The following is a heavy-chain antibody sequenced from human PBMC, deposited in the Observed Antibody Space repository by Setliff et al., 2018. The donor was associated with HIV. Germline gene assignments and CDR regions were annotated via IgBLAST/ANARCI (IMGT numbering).Heavy chain of an antibody. Sequence: ASAKVSCKASGYTFTGYSMHWVRQAPGQGLEWMGWINPDSGGINFAQKFQGRVTMTRVTSISTAYMDLRSLRSDYTAVYYLAKCSEMLGTPATSRCYYCGWFDPWGQGTLVTVSS. D-gene: IGHD3-22*01. V-gene: IGHV1-2*02. CDR2: INPDSGGI. CDR1: GYTFTGYS. CDR3: AKCSEMLGTPATSRCYYCGWFDP. J-gene: IGHJ5*02.